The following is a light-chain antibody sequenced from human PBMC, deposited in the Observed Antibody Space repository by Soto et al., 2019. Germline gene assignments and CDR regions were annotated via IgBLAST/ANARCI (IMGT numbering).Light chain of an antibody. CDR2: DAS. J-gene: IGKJ1*01. Sequence: EIVLTQSPATLSLSPGERATLSCRASQSVSSYLAWYQHKPGQAPRLLIYDASKRATGIPARFSGSGSGTDFTLTISSLEPEDFAVYYCQQRSNWPPTGTFGQGTRVEIK. CDR3: QQRSNWPPTGT. V-gene: IGKV3-11*01. CDR1: QSVSSY.